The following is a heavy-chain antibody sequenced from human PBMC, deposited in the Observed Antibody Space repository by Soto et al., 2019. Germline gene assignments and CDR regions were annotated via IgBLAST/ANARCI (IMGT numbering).Heavy chain of an antibody. D-gene: IGHD3-16*01. Sequence: GGSLRLSCAASGFTFSDYYMSWIRQAPGKGLEWVSYISSSGSTIYYADSVKGRFTISRDNAKNSLYLQMNSLRAEDTAVYYCARAVPFYDYIWGHWIDYWGQGTLVTVSS. CDR3: ARAVPFYDYIWGHWIDY. CDR2: ISSSGSTI. J-gene: IGHJ4*02. V-gene: IGHV3-11*01. CDR1: GFTFSDYY.